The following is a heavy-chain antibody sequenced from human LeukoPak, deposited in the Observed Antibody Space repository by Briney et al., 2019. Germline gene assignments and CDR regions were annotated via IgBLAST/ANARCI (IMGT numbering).Heavy chain of an antibody. Sequence: ASVKVSCKFSGYTLSELSMHWVRQAPGKGLEWMGGFDPVDVETIYAQKSQGRRTITEDTSTDTAYMELSSLRSEDTAVYYCATGGATAMGGYYFDYWGQGTLVTVSS. J-gene: IGHJ4*02. CDR2: FDPVDVET. D-gene: IGHD5-18*01. CDR1: GYTLSELS. CDR3: ATGGATAMGGYYFDY. V-gene: IGHV1-24*01.